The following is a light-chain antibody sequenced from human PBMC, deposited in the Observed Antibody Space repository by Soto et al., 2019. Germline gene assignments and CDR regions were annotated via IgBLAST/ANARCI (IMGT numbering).Light chain of an antibody. CDR3: QKYNNWPPIT. CDR1: QSVSSN. V-gene: IGKV3-15*01. Sequence: EIFITQSTTPLSVSPGGKPTPPGRASQSVSSNLAWYQQKPGQAPRLLIYGASNRATGIPDRFSGSGSGTEFTLTISRLQSEDFAVYYCQKYNNWPPITVCQGTRLEIK. CDR2: GAS. J-gene: IGKJ5*01.